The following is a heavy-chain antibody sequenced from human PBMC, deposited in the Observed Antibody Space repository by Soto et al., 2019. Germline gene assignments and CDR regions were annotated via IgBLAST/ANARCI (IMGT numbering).Heavy chain of an antibody. CDR3: ARDGSNYYDSSGYMPYYYGMDV. D-gene: IGHD3-22*01. V-gene: IGHV3-33*01. Sequence: GGSLRLSCAASGFTFSSYGMHWVRQAPGKGLEWVAVIWYDGSNKYYADSVKGRFTISRDNSKNTLYLQMNSLRAEDTAVYYCARDGSNYYDSSGYMPYYYGMDVWGQGTTVTVSS. CDR2: IWYDGSNK. J-gene: IGHJ6*02. CDR1: GFTFSSYG.